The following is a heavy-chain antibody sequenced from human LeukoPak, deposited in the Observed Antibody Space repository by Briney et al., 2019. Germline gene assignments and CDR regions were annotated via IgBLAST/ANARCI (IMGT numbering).Heavy chain of an antibody. CDR1: GYTFTSYG. D-gene: IGHD4-11*01. V-gene: IGHV1-18*01. CDR2: ISAYNGNT. Sequence: GASVKVSCKASGYTFTSYGISWVRQAPGQGLEWMGWISAYNGNTNYAQKLQGRVTMTTDTSTSTAYMELRSLRSEDTAVYYCARSPYSNYGRYYYYYMDVWGKGTTVTVSS. CDR3: ARSPYSNYGRYYYYYMDV. J-gene: IGHJ6*03.